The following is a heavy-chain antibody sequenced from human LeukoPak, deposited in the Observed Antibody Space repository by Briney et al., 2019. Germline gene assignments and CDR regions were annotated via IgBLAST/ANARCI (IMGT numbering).Heavy chain of an antibody. D-gene: IGHD6-13*01. J-gene: IGHJ4*02. CDR3: ARGGYSSSWSFDY. CDR2: IYYSGST. Sequence: SETLYLTCTVSGGSISSYYWSWIRQPPGKGLEWIGYIYYSGSTNYNPSLKSRVTISVDTSKNQFSLKLSSVPAADTAVYYCARGGYSSSWSFDYWGQGTLVTVSS. CDR1: GGSISSYY. V-gene: IGHV4-59*01.